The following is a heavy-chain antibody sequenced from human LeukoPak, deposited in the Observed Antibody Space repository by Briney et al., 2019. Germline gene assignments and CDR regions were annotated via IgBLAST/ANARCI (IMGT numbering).Heavy chain of an antibody. J-gene: IGHJ6*03. CDR3: AKEGYSYGNAHYYYMDV. D-gene: IGHD5-18*01. V-gene: IGHV3-30*18. Sequence: PGGSLRLSCAASGFTFTTYGMHWVRQAPGKGLEWVAVISYDGSNKYYADSVKGRFTISRDNSKNTLYLQMNSLRAEDTAVYYCAKEGYSYGNAHYYYMDVWGKGTTVTVSS. CDR1: GFTFTTYG. CDR2: ISYDGSNK.